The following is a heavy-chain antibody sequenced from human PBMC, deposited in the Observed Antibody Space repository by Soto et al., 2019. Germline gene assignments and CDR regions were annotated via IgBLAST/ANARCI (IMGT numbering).Heavy chain of an antibody. Sequence: PSETLSLTCTVSGGSISSSSYYWGWIRQPPGKGLEWIGSIYYSGSTYYNPSLKSRVTISVDTSKNQFSLKLSSVTAADTAVYYCARDAYRGGDCYDYRGQGTLVTVSS. J-gene: IGHJ4*02. V-gene: IGHV4-39*02. CDR3: ARDAYRGGDCYDY. CDR2: IYYSGST. D-gene: IGHD2-21*01. CDR1: GGSISSSSYY.